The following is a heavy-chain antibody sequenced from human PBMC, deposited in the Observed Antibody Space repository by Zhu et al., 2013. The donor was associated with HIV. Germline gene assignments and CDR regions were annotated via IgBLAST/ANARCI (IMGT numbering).Heavy chain of an antibody. CDR1: GRTFSSQG. J-gene: IGHJ4*02. Sequence: QVTVMQSEAVVKKPGSSVRVSCKASGRTFSSQGVNWVRQAPGQGLQWMGWINPRGGGTNYAPKFQGRVTMTRDTSISTAYMELSRLRSDDTAVYYCARGVQVYGLYCTNGVCYGDFDYWGQGTLVTVSS. CDR2: INPRGGGT. D-gene: IGHD2-8*01. V-gene: IGHV1-2*02. CDR3: ARGVQVYGLYCTNGVCYGDFDY.